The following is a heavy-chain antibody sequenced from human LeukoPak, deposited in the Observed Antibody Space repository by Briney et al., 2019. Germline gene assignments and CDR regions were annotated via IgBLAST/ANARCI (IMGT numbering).Heavy chain of an antibody. CDR1: GGSISSYY. D-gene: IGHD7-27*01. V-gene: IGHV4-59*01. CDR2: IYYSGST. CDR3: ARDRSLGY. Sequence: PSETLSLTCTVSGGSISSYYWSWLRQPPGKGLEWIGYIYYSGSTNYNPSLKSRVTISVDTSKNQFSLKLSSVTAADTAVYYCARDRSLGYWGQGTLVTVSS. J-gene: IGHJ4*02.